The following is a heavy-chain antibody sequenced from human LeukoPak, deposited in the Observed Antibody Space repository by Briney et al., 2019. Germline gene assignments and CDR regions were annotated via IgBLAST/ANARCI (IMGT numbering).Heavy chain of an antibody. J-gene: IGHJ3*02. Sequence: PGGSLRLSCAASGFTFSSYAMHWVRQAPGKGLEWVAVISYDGSNKYYADSVKGRFTISRDNSKNTLYLQMNSLRAEDTAVYYCARSPGYCSGGSCYPTKRDAFDIWGQGAMVTVSS. CDR3: ARSPGYCSGGSCYPTKRDAFDI. V-gene: IGHV3-30*04. D-gene: IGHD2-15*01. CDR1: GFTFSSYA. CDR2: ISYDGSNK.